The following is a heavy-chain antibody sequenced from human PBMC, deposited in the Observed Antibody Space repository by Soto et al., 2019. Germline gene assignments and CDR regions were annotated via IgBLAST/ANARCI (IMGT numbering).Heavy chain of an antibody. CDR2: IYYRGNA. V-gene: IGHV4-39*01. CDR3: ARLEGLATISYYFDF. CDR1: GGSFSDKYY. J-gene: IGHJ4*02. D-gene: IGHD3-9*01. Sequence: PSETLSLTCAVYGGSFSDKYYWGWIRQPPGKGLEWIGSIYYRGNAYYNPSLQTRVTISLDKSKSQFSLKLNSVTATDSAVYFCARLEGLATISYYFDFWGPGALVTVSS.